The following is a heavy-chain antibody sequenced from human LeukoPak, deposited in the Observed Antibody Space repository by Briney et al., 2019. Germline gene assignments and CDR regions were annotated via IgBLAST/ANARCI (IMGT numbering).Heavy chain of an antibody. CDR2: INPNSGGT. J-gene: IGHJ4*02. D-gene: IGHD6-19*01. Sequence: ASVKVSCKASGYTFTGYYMHWVRQAPGQGLEWMGWINPNSGGTNYAQKLQGRVTMTTDTSTSTAYMELRSLRSDDTAVYYCARDEPIAVAGRIWDYWGQGTLVTVSS. V-gene: IGHV1-2*02. CDR1: GYTFTGYY. CDR3: ARDEPIAVAGRIWDY.